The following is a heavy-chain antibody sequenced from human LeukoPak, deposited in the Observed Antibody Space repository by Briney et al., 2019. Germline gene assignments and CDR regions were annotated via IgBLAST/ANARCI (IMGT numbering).Heavy chain of an antibody. J-gene: IGHJ5*02. CDR3: ATLVGSSGWYGEGWFDP. D-gene: IGHD6-19*01. Sequence: ASVKVSCKVSGYTLTALSMHWVRQAPGKGLEWMGGFDPEDGETIYAQKFQGRVTMTEDTSTDTAYMELSSLRSEDTAVYYCATLVGSSGWYGEGWFDPWGQGTLVTVSS. CDR2: FDPEDGET. V-gene: IGHV1-24*01. CDR1: GYTLTALS.